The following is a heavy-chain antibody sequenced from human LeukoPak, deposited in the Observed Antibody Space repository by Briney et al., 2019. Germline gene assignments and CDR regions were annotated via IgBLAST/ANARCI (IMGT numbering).Heavy chain of an antibody. D-gene: IGHD6-19*01. Sequence: PGGSLRLSCADSGFTFSSLAMSWVRQAPGKGLEWVSAVSGSGGDTYYADSVKGRFTISRDNSKNTLSLQMNSLRAEDTAVYYCATRFSGGSHWGQGTLVTVSS. CDR2: VSGSGGDT. J-gene: IGHJ4*02. CDR3: ATRFSGGSH. V-gene: IGHV3-23*01. CDR1: GFTFSSLA.